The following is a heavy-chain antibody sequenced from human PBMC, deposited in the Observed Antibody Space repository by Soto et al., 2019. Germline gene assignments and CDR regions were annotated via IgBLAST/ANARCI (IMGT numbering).Heavy chain of an antibody. CDR3: ATPQHDYGDYVGFDY. CDR1: GGTFSSYT. V-gene: IGHV1-69*02. D-gene: IGHD4-17*01. CDR2: IIPILGIA. Sequence: QVRLVQSGAEVKKPGSSVKVSCKASGGTFSSYTISWVRQAPGQGLEWMGRIIPILGIANYAQKFQGRVTITADKSTSTAYMELSSLRSEDTAVYYCATPQHDYGDYVGFDYWGQGTLVTVSS. J-gene: IGHJ4*02.